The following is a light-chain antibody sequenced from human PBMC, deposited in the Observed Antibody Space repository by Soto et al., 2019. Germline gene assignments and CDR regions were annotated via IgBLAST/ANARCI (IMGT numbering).Light chain of an antibody. CDR2: WTS. CDR3: HQYYSTPYT. CDR1: QSVLYSSNHKNY. V-gene: IGKV4-1*01. Sequence: DIVMPQFPDSLAVSLGERATINCKSSQSVLYSSNHKNYLAWYQQKPGQPPKLLIYWTSTWESGVPDRFSGSGSGTDFSLTISSLQAEDVAVYYCHQYYSTPYTFGQGNKLEIK. J-gene: IGKJ2*01.